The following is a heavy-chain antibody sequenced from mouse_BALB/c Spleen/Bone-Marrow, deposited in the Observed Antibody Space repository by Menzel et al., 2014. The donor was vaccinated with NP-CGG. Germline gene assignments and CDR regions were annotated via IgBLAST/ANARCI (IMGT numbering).Heavy chain of an antibody. CDR2: INPGSGGT. J-gene: IGHJ3*01. D-gene: IGHD4-1*01. CDR3: ARNANWLFAY. CDR1: GYAFTNYL. Sequence: QVTLKESGAELVRPGTSVKVSCKASGYAFTNYLIEWVKQRPGQGLEWIGVINPGSGGTNYNEKFKGKATLTADKSSSTAYMQLSSLTSDDSAVYFCARNANWLFAYWGQGTLVTIPA. V-gene: IGHV1-54*01.